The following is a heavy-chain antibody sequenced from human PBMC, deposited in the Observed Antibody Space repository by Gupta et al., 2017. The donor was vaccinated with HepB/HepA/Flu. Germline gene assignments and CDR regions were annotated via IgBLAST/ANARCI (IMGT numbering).Heavy chain of an antibody. CDR2: ISGSGGST. D-gene: IGHD2/OR15-2a*01. Sequence: EVQLLESGGGLVQPGGSLRLSCAASGFTFSSYAMSWVRQAPGKGLEWVSAISGSGGSTYYADSVKGRFTISRDNSKNTLYLQMNSLRAEDTAVYYCAKYPLHPESQYNYYYYYMDVWGKGTTVTVSS. V-gene: IGHV3-23*01. CDR1: GFTFSSYA. J-gene: IGHJ6*03. CDR3: AKYPLHPESQYNYYYYYMDV.